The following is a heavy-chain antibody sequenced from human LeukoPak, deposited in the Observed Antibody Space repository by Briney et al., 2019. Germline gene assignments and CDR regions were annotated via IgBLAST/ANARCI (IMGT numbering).Heavy chain of an antibody. CDR2: IYYSGST. Sequence: PSETLSLTCTVSGGSIISSSYYWGRIRQPPGKGLEWIGSIYYSGSTYYNPPLKSRVTISVDTSKNQFSLKLRSVTAADTAVYYCARRDSSGVVPRWDYWGQGTLVTVSS. V-gene: IGHV4-39*01. D-gene: IGHD6-25*01. CDR1: GGSIISSSYY. J-gene: IGHJ4*02. CDR3: ARRDSSGVVPRWDY.